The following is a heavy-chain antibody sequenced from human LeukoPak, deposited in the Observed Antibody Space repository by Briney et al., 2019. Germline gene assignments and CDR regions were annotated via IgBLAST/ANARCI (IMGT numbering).Heavy chain of an antibody. CDR3: AREKGYCSSVSCYGGFDY. J-gene: IGHJ4*02. CDR2: IKPNSGGT. Sequence: ASVKVSCKASGYTFTSYDISWVRQAPGQGLEWMGLIKPNSGGTNYAQKFQGRVTMTRDTSISTAYMELTSLRSDDTAVYYCAREKGYCSSVSCYGGFDYWGQGTLVTVSS. D-gene: IGHD2-2*01. V-gene: IGHV1-2*02. CDR1: GYTFTSYD.